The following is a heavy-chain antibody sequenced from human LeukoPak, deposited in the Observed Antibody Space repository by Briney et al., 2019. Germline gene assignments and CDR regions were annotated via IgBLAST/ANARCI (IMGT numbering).Heavy chain of an antibody. V-gene: IGHV3-21*01. D-gene: IGHD3-22*01. CDR1: VFTFSSYS. Sequence: GGSLRLSCAASVFTFSSYSMNWVPQAPGKGLEWVSSISSSSSYIYYADSGKGRFTISRDNAKNSLYLQMNSLRAEDTAVYYCARDPPYSYYYDSSGYYYVDYWGQGTLVTVSS. CDR2: ISSSSSYI. J-gene: IGHJ4*02. CDR3: ARDPPYSYYYDSSGYYYVDY.